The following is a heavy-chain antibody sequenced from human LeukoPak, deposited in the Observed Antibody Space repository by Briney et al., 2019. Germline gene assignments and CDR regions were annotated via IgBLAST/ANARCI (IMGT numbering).Heavy chain of an antibody. Sequence: PSETLSLTCTVSGGSISRSSYYWGWIRQPPGKGLEWIGSIYYSGSTYYNPSLKSRVTISVDTSKNQFSLKLSSVTAADTAVYYCARDVTTVTTRLLGYFDLWGRGTLVTVSS. V-gene: IGHV4-39*07. D-gene: IGHD4-17*01. CDR1: GGSISRSSYY. CDR3: ARDVTTVTTRLLGYFDL. J-gene: IGHJ2*01. CDR2: IYYSGST.